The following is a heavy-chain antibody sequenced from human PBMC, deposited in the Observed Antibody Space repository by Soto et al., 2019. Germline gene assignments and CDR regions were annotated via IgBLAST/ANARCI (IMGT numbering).Heavy chain of an antibody. D-gene: IGHD5-12*01. Sequence: SETLSLTCTVSGGSISSYYWSWIRQSPGKGLEWIGYIHYSGSTKSNPSLKSRVTISVDTSRNQFSLKLSSVTAADSAVYYCARGGREGYIYRTPNNTWFDPWGQGTLVTVSS. CDR3: ARGGREGYIYRTPNNTWFDP. V-gene: IGHV4-59*01. CDR1: GGSISSYY. J-gene: IGHJ5*02. CDR2: IHYSGST.